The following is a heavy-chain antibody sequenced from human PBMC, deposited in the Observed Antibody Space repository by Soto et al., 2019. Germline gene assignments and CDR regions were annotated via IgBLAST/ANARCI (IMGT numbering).Heavy chain of an antibody. CDR1: GGSFSGYY. CDR3: ARGRSRLPVEYYYYGMDV. Sequence: TSETLSLTCAVYGGSFSGYYWSWIRQPPGKGLEWIGEINHSGSTNYNPSLKSRVTISVDTSKNQFSLKLSSVTAADTAVYYCARGRSRLPVEYYYYGMDVWGQGTTVTVSS. J-gene: IGHJ6*02. CDR2: INHSGST. D-gene: IGHD2-15*01. V-gene: IGHV4-34*01.